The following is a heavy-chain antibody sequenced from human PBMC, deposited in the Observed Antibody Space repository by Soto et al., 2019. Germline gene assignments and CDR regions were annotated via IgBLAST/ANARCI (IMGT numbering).Heavy chain of an antibody. CDR2: TSSGSIL. D-gene: IGHD5-12*01. J-gene: IGHJ4*02. CDR3: ARVGYGGYGADY. V-gene: IGHV3-48*03. Sequence: GSLRLSCAVSGFSFSSYEMSWVRQAPGKGLEWVSYTSSGSILYYADSVKGRFTISRDTAKSSLYLQMNSLRAEDTAVYYCARVGYGGYGADYWGQGTLVTVSS. CDR1: GFSFSSYE.